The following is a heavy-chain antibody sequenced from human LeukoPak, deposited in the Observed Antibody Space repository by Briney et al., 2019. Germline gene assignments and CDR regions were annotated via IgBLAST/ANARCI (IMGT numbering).Heavy chain of an antibody. CDR1: GASISYYY. V-gene: IGHV4-59*01. J-gene: IGHJ5*02. Sequence: SETLSLTRTVSGASISYYYWTSIRQSPGKGLEWIGQIYYTGSTYYNPSLKRRVTISVDTSRNQFFLNLTSVTAADTAVYYCTRGGTYNDILSFDPWGQGTLVTVSS. CDR3: TRGGTYNDILSFDP. CDR2: IYYTGST. D-gene: IGHD3-9*01.